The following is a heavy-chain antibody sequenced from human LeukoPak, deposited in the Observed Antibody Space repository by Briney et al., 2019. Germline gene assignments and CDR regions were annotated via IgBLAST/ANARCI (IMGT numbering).Heavy chain of an antibody. V-gene: IGHV4-59*01. CDR2: IYYSGRT. D-gene: IGHD5-18*01. CDR3: ARGRYNYALEDYFDY. CDR1: GGSISSYY. J-gene: IGHJ4*02. Sequence: SETLSLTCTVSGGSISSYYWSWIRQPPGKGLEWIGYIYYSGRTNYNPSLKSRVTISGDTSKNQFSLKLGSVTAADTAVYYCARGRYNYALEDYFDYWGQGTLVTVSS.